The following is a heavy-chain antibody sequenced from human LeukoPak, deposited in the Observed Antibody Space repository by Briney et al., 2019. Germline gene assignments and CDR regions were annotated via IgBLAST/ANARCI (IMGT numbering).Heavy chain of an antibody. CDR1: GYTLTELS. D-gene: IGHD3-10*01. CDR3: ATTNLWLGELLSFDY. J-gene: IGHJ4*02. V-gene: IGHV1-24*01. CDR2: FDPEDGET. Sequence: GASVKVSCKVSGYTLTELSMHWVRQAPGKGLEWMGGFDPEDGETIYAQKFQGRVTMTEDTSTDTAYMELSSLRSEDTAVYYCATTNLWLGELLSFDYWGQGTLVIVSS.